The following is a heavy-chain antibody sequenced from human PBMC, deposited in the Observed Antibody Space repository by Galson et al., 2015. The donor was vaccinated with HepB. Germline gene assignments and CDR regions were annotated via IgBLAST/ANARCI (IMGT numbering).Heavy chain of an antibody. Sequence: SVKVSCKASGYTFTGYYMHWVRQAPGQGLEWMGRINPNSGGTNYAQKFQGRVTMTSDTSISTAYMELSRLRSDDTAVYYCARGSLATAMLTIVGDYWGQGTLVSVSS. J-gene: IGHJ4*02. CDR2: INPNSGGT. V-gene: IGHV1-2*06. D-gene: IGHD5-18*01. CDR3: ARGSLATAMLTIVGDY. CDR1: GYTFTGYY.